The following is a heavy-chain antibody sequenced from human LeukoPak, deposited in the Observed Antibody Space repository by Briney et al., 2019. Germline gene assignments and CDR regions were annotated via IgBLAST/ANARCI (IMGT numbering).Heavy chain of an antibody. CDR2: INHSGST. Sequence: SETLSLTCTVSGGSISIYYWSWIRQPPGKGLEWIGEINHSGSTNYNPSLKSRVTISVDTSKNQFSLKLSSVTAADTAVYYCARSDPRTGTTRRGAFDIWGQGTMVTVSS. D-gene: IGHD1-1*01. CDR3: ARSDPRTGTTRRGAFDI. J-gene: IGHJ3*02. CDR1: GGSISIYY. V-gene: IGHV4-34*01.